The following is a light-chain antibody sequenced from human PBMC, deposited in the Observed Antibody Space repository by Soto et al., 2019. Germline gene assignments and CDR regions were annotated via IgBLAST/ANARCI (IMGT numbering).Light chain of an antibody. Sequence: QSVLTQPASVSGSPGQSITISCTGTSSDVGGYNYVSWYQQHPGKAPKLIIYEVSNRPSGVSNRFSGSKSGNTASLTISGLQAEDEADYYCQSYDNSLRGWVFGGGTQLTVL. V-gene: IGLV2-14*01. CDR1: SSDVGGYNY. CDR3: QSYDNSLRGWV. J-gene: IGLJ3*02. CDR2: EVS.